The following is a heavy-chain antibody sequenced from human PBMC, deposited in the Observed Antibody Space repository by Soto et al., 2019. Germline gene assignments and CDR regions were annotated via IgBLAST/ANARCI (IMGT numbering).Heavy chain of an antibody. CDR2: IIPIFGTA. CDR3: ARDPTEPYDSSAFDI. D-gene: IGHD3-22*01. J-gene: IGHJ3*02. Sequence: SVKVSCKASGGTFSSYAISWVRQAPGQGLEWMGGIIPIFGTANYAQKFQGRVTITADESTSTAYMELSSLRSEDTAVYYCARDPTEPYDSSAFDIWGQGTMVTVSS. V-gene: IGHV1-69*13. CDR1: GGTFSSYA.